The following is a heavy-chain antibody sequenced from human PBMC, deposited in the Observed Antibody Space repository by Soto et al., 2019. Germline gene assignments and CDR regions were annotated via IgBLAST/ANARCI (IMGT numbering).Heavy chain of an antibody. Sequence: SETLSLTCAVYGGSFSGYYWSWIRQPPGKGLEWIGEINHSGSTNYNPSLKSRVTISVDTSKNQFSLKLSSVTAADTAVYYCASSKKSSNFDYWGQGTLVTVSS. V-gene: IGHV4-34*01. CDR3: ASSKKSSNFDY. D-gene: IGHD6-13*01. CDR2: INHSGST. CDR1: GGSFSGYY. J-gene: IGHJ4*02.